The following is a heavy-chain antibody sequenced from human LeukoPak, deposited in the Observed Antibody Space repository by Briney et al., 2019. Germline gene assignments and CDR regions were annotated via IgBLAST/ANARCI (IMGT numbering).Heavy chain of an antibody. D-gene: IGHD5-12*01. Sequence: ASVKVSCKASGYTFTGYYMHWVRQAPGQGLEWMGWINPNSGGTNYAQKFQGRVTMTRDTSISTAYMELSRLRSDDTAVYYCVSSNSGYDPFDYWGQGTLVTVSS. V-gene: IGHV1-2*02. CDR3: VSSNSGYDPFDY. J-gene: IGHJ4*02. CDR2: INPNSGGT. CDR1: GYTFTGYY.